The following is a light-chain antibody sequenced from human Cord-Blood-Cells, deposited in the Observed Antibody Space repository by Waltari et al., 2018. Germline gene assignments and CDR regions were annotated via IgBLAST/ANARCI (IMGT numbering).Light chain of an antibody. V-gene: IGKV3-20*01. Sequence: EIVLTQSPGTLSLSPGERATLSCRASQSVSSSYSAWYQQKPVQAPRLLIYGASSRATGIPDRFSGSGSGTDFTLTISRLEPEDFAVYYCQQYGSSPPYSFGQGTKLEIK. CDR2: GAS. J-gene: IGKJ2*03. CDR3: QQYGSSPPYS. CDR1: QSVSSSY.